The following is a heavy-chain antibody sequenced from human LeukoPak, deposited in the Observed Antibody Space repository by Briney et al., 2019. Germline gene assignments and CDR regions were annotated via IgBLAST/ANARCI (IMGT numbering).Heavy chain of an antibody. V-gene: IGHV1-69*05. CDR3: ARTQTGDANWYFDL. D-gene: IGHD7-27*01. CDR2: IIPIFGTA. CDR1: GGTFSSYA. Sequence: SVKVSCKASGGTFSSYAISWVRQAPGQGLEWVGGIIPIFGTANYAQKFQGRVTITTDESTSTAYMELSSLRSEDTAVYYCARTQTGDANWYFDLWGRGTLVTVSS. J-gene: IGHJ2*01.